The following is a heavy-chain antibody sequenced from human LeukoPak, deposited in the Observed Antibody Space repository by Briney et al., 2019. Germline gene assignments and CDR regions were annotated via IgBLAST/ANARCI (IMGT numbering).Heavy chain of an antibody. V-gene: IGHV3-11*03. CDR3: AGGLDLYYFDS. CDR2: ISRSGSST. D-gene: IGHD5-12*01. CDR1: GFTFSDYY. Sequence: GGSLRLSCAASGFTFSDYYINWIRQAPGKGLEWLSYISRSGSSTAYADSVQGRFTISRDNADNSLYLQMNSLRAEDTAVYYCAGGLDLYYFDSWGLGAPVTVSP. J-gene: IGHJ4*02.